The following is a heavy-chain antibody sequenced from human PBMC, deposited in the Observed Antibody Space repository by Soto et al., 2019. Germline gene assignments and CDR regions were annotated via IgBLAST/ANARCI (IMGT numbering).Heavy chain of an antibody. D-gene: IGHD3-22*01. CDR2: IYPGDSDT. J-gene: IGHJ3*02. CDR1: GYSFTNYW. V-gene: IGHV5-51*01. Sequence: GESLKICCKGSGYSFTNYWIGWVRQMPGKGLEWMGIIYPGDSDTRYSPSFQGQVTISADKSISTAYLQWSSLKASDTAIYYCARQMEYYYDSSGYYFRAFDIWGQGTMVTVSS. CDR3: ARQMEYYYDSSGYYFRAFDI.